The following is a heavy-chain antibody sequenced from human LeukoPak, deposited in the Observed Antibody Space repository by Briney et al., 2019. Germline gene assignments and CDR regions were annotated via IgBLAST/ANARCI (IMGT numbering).Heavy chain of an antibody. D-gene: IGHD6-13*01. J-gene: IGHJ5*02. CDR2: MNPNSGNI. Sequence: ASVKVSCKASGYTFTSYDINWARQATGQGLEWMGWMNPNSGNIGYAQNFQGRVTITRDTSISTVYMELSSLRSEDTAVYYCARGHLQAPVYSTRWYRASNWFDPWGQGTLVTVSS. CDR3: ARGHLQAPVYSTRWYRASNWFDP. V-gene: IGHV1-8*03. CDR1: GYTFTSYD.